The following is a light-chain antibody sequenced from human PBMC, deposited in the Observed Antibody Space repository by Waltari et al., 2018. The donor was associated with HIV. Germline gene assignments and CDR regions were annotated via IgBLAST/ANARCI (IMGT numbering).Light chain of an antibody. CDR1: RADVGAYDL. CDR2: DVH. Sequence: QSALTQPASASGSPAQSITISCTGTRADVGAYDLVSWYQQIPGKAPNLILFDVHERPSGVSHRYSGSRSGNTASLTISGLQSEDEADYYCCSYAGSGTFVVFGGGTRLTV. J-gene: IGLJ2*01. CDR3: CSYAGSGTFVV. V-gene: IGLV2-23*02.